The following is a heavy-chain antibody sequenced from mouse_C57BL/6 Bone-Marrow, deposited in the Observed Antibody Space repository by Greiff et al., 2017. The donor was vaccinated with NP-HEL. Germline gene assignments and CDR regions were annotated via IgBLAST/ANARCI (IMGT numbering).Heavy chain of an antibody. J-gene: IGHJ4*01. V-gene: IGHV2-9-1*01. Sequence: VHLVESGPGLVAPSQSLSITCTVSGFSLTSYAISWVRQPPGKGLEWLGVIWTGGGTNYNSALKSRLSISKDNSKSQVFLKMNSLQTDDTARYYCARNERIYYDYDDYAMDYWGQGTSVTVSS. CDR2: IWTGGGT. D-gene: IGHD2-4*01. CDR3: ARNERIYYDYDDYAMDY. CDR1: GFSLTSYA.